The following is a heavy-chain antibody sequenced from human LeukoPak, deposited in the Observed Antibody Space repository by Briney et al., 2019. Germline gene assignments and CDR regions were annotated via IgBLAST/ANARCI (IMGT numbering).Heavy chain of an antibody. Sequence: GGSLRPSCAASGFTFSDYYMSWLRQAPGKGLEWVSYISSSGSTIYYADSVKGRFTISRDNAKNSLYLQMNSLRAEDTAVYYCARDTIAAAGLSPTYYYYYYMDVWGKGTTVTVSS. CDR3: ARDTIAAAGLSPTYYYYYYMDV. J-gene: IGHJ6*03. CDR1: GFTFSDYY. V-gene: IGHV3-11*01. CDR2: ISSSGSTI. D-gene: IGHD6-13*01.